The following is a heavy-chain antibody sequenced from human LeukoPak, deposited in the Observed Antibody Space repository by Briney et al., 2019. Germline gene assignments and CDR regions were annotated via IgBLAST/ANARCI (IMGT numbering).Heavy chain of an antibody. CDR3: ASTYCSGGTCFPWHFDY. CDR2: ISSGSSYI. D-gene: IGHD2-15*01. J-gene: IGHJ4*02. Sequence: PGGSLRLSCAASGFTFSSYSMNWVRQAPGNGLKWVSFISSGSSYIKYADSMKGRFTISRDNAKNSLYLQMNSLRAEDTAVYYCASTYCSGGTCFPWHFDYWGQGTLVTVSS. V-gene: IGHV3-21*01. CDR1: GFTFSSYS.